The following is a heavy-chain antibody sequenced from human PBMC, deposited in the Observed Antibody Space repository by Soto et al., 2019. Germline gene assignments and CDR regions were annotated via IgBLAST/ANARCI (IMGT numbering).Heavy chain of an antibody. CDR3: ARDRYDYYDSSGYPTKWGAYAI. CDR1: GFTVSSYG. D-gene: IGHD3-22*01. J-gene: IGHJ3*02. CDR2: IWYDGSNK. V-gene: IGHV3-33*01. Sequence: QVQLVESGGGVVQSGRSLRLSCAASGFTVSSYGMHWVRQAPGKGLEWVAVIWYDGSNKYYADSVKGRFTIRRDNSNNKLHMQIHRLRADETSVYYCARDRYDYYDSSGYPTKWGAYAIWGQGTMVTVSS.